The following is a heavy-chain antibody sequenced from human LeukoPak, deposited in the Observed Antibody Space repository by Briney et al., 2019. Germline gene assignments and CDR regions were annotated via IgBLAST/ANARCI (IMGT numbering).Heavy chain of an antibody. V-gene: IGHV1-69*13. CDR3: ARDSGYSGYDLVERRRYFDY. D-gene: IGHD5-12*01. J-gene: IGHJ4*02. CDR1: GYTFTGYY. Sequence: GASVKVSCKASGYTFTGYYMHWVRQAPGQGLEWMGGIIPIFGTANYAQKFQGRVTITADESTSTAYMELSSLRSEDTAVYYCARDSGYSGYDLVERRRYFDYWGQGTLVTVSS. CDR2: IIPIFGTA.